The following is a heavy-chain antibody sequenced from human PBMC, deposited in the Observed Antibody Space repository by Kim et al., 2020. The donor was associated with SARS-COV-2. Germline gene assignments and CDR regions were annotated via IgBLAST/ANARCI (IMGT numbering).Heavy chain of an antibody. J-gene: IGHJ4*02. CDR3: PRQLPGYYDSSGYRPFDY. D-gene: IGHD3-22*01. CDR1: GYSFTSYW. Sequence: GESLKISCKGSGYSFTSYWIGWVRQMPGKGLEWMGIIYPGDSDTRYSPSFQGQVTISADKSISTAYLQWSSLKASDTAMYYCPRQLPGYYDSSGYRPFDYWGQGTLVTVSS. V-gene: IGHV5-51*01. CDR2: IYPGDSDT.